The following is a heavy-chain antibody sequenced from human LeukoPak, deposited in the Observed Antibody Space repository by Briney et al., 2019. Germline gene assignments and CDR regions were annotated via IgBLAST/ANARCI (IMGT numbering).Heavy chain of an antibody. V-gene: IGHV4-59*08. D-gene: IGHD6-6*01. CDR1: GGSISSLY. Sequence: SETLCLTCSVSGGSISSLYWSWIRQPPGKGLEWIGYIYYTGSTNYNPSLKSRVTMFVDMSKNQFSLRLSSVTAADTAVYYCARHRAYSSSSPFDYWDQGTLVTVSS. J-gene: IGHJ4*02. CDR2: IYYTGST. CDR3: ARHRAYSSSSPFDY.